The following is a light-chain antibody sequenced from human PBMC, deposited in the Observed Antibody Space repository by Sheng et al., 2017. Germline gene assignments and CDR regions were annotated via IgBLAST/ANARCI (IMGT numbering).Light chain of an antibody. V-gene: IGKV1-5*03. CDR3: QQYSNFX. Sequence: DIQMTQSPSTLSASVGDRVTITCRASQDIDTWLAWYQQKPGKAPKLLIYKASSLEGGVPSRFSGGGSGTQFTLTISSLQPDDVATYYCQQYSNFXFGQGTKVEIK. CDR1: QDIDTW. CDR2: KAS. J-gene: IGKJ1*01.